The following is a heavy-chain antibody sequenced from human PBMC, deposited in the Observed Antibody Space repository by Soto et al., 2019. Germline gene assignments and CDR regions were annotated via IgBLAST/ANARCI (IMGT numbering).Heavy chain of an antibody. CDR3: ARGAGTVII. CDR1: GGSISGYY. V-gene: IGHV4-59*01. Sequence: SETLSLTCTVSGGSISGYYWSWIRQPPGKGLEWIGYIYYSGSTNYNPSLKSRVTISVDTSKNQFSLKLSSVTAADTAVYYCARGAGTVIIWGQGTLVTVSS. CDR2: IYYSGST. D-gene: IGHD2-21*02. J-gene: IGHJ4*02.